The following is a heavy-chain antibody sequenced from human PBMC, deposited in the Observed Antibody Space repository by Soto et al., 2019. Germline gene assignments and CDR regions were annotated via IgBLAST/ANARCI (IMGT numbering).Heavy chain of an antibody. Sequence: QVQLVQSGAEVKKPGASVKVSCKASGYTFTSYYMHWVRQAPGQGLEWMGIINPSGGSTSYAQKFQGNVPMTRDTSTSTVYMELSRLRSEDTAVYYCARAEVEMAFFDYWGQGTLVTVSS. D-gene: IGHD2-15*01. CDR1: GYTFTSYY. CDR3: ARAEVEMAFFDY. J-gene: IGHJ4*02. V-gene: IGHV1-46*03. CDR2: INPSGGST.